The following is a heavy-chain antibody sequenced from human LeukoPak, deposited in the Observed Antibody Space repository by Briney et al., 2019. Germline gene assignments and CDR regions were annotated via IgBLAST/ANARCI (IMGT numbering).Heavy chain of an antibody. D-gene: IGHD5-18*01. Sequence: QAGGSLRLSCAASGFTFSGSAMHWVRQASGKGLEWVGRIRSKANSYATAYAASVKGRFTISRDDSKITAYLQMNSLKTEDAAVYYCTRTAMVRSYSDYWGQGTLVTVSS. J-gene: IGHJ4*02. CDR2: IRSKANSYAT. CDR3: TRTAMVRSYSDY. V-gene: IGHV3-73*01. CDR1: GFTFSGSA.